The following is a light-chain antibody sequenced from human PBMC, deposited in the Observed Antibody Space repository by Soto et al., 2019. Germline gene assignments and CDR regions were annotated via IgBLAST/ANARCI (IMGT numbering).Light chain of an antibody. CDR3: QQTNTPPRT. V-gene: IGKV1-39*01. CDR2: SAS. J-gene: IGKJ1*01. Sequence: DIQMTQSPSSLSASVGDRVTITCRASETISSYVNWYQQRPGKAPKLLIYSASTLHSGLPSRFGGSGSGTDFTLTSTSLQPEDFATYFCQQTNTPPRTFGQGTRL. CDR1: ETISSY.